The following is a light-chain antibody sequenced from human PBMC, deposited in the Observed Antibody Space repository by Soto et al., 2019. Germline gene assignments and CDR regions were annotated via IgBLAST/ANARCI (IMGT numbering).Light chain of an antibody. Sequence: DIQVTQSPSFLSASVGDRVTITCRASQGISSYLAWYQQQPGTAPKLLLYAAPTLQSGDPSRFSGSGSGTEFTLTIGSLQPEDFATYYCQQLNSYPGFGAGTKVDI. CDR2: AAP. J-gene: IGKJ3*01. CDR1: QGISSY. CDR3: QQLNSYPG. V-gene: IGKV1-9*01.